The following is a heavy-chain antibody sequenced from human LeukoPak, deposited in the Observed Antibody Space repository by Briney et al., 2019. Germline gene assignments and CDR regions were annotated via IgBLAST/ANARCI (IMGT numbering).Heavy chain of an antibody. CDR1: GYTFTGYY. Sequence: ASVKVSCKASGYTFTGYYMHWVRQAPGQGLEWMGWINPNSGGTNYAQKFQGRVTMTRDTSISTAYMELSSLRSEDTAVYYCAREEGGYDEWGIDYWGQGTLVTVSS. V-gene: IGHV1-2*02. CDR3: AREEGGYDEWGIDY. CDR2: INPNSGGT. J-gene: IGHJ4*02. D-gene: IGHD3-16*01.